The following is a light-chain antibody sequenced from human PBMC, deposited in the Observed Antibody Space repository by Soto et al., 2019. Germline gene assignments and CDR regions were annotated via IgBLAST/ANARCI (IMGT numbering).Light chain of an antibody. CDR1: LSVSVY. J-gene: IGKJ5*01. CDR2: GAS. CDR3: QQYGNSPSIT. Sequence: VVLTQSPATLSLSPGERATLSCRTSLSVSVYLDWYQQKPGQTPRLLIYGASSRATGIPDRFSGGGSGTDFTLTISRLEPEDFAVYYCQQYGNSPSITFGQGTRLEIK. V-gene: IGKV3-20*01.